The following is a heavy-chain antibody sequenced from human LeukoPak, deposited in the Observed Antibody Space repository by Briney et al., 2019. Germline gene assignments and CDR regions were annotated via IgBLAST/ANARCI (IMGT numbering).Heavy chain of an antibody. CDR1: GFTVSSNY. CDR3: AKLRNSAIFNAFDL. CDR2: ITASGGDT. Sequence: PGGSLRLSCAASGFTVSSNYMSWVRQAPGKGLEWVSGITASGGDTYYADSVKGRFTISRDNSKNTLYLQMSSLRAEDTAVYNCAKLRNSAIFNAFDLWGQGTMVTVSS. V-gene: IGHV3-23*01. D-gene: IGHD5-12*01. J-gene: IGHJ3*01.